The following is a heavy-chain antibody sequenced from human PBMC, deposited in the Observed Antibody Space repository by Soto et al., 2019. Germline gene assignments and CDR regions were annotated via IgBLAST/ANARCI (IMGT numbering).Heavy chain of an antibody. Sequence: EVQLLESGGGLVQPGGSLRLSCAASGFTFSSYAMSWVRQAPGKGLEWVSAISGSGGSTYYADSVKGRFTISRDNSKNTLYLQMNSLRAEDTAVYYCAKVGWALGRTADGDGMDVWGQGTTVTVSS. CDR3: AKVGWALGRTADGDGMDV. V-gene: IGHV3-23*01. D-gene: IGHD7-27*01. CDR1: GFTFSSYA. J-gene: IGHJ6*02. CDR2: ISGSGGST.